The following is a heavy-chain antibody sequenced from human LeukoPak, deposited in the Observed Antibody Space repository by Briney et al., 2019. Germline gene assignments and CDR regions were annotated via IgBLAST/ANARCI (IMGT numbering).Heavy chain of an antibody. J-gene: IGHJ5*02. CDR3: ARAVLEWLWVWFGP. CDR2: IIPIFGTA. V-gene: IGHV1-69*13. CDR1: GGTFSSYA. D-gene: IGHD3-3*01. Sequence: RASVKVSCKASGGTFSSYAISWVRQAPGQGLEWMGGIIPIFGTANYAQKFQGRVTITADESTSTAYMELSSLRSEDTAVYYCARAVLEWLWVWFGPWGPGTLITVSS.